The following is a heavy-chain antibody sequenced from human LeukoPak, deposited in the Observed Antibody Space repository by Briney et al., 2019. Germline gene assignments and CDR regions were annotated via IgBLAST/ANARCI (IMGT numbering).Heavy chain of an antibody. Sequence: GGSLRLSCAASGFTFTSYAMSWVRQAPGKGLEWVSTLSGSGGNTYYADSVKGRVTISRDNSKNTLYLQMNSLRAEDTAVYHCAKGSYYYDSADYFDYWGQGTLVTVSS. CDR1: GFTFTSYA. V-gene: IGHV3-23*01. CDR2: LSGSGGNT. D-gene: IGHD3-22*01. CDR3: AKGSYYYDSADYFDY. J-gene: IGHJ4*02.